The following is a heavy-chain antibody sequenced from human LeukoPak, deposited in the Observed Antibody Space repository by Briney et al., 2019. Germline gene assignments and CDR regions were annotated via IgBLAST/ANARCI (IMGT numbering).Heavy chain of an antibody. CDR1: GFTFDDYG. Sequence: GGSLRLSCAASGFTFDDYGMLWVRQAPGKGLEWVSLISGDGSYTYYSDSVKGRFTISRDNGESSLYLQMNSLRTEDTALYYCAKDIRRGSSSCQQGNTYFYYGMDVWGQGTTVTLSS. J-gene: IGHJ6*02. CDR2: ISGDGSYT. V-gene: IGHV3-43*02. CDR3: AKDIRRGSSSCQQGNTYFYYGMDV. D-gene: IGHD6-13*01.